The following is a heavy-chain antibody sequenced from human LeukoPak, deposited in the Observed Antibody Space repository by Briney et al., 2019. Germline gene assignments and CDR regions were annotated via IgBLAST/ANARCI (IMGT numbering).Heavy chain of an antibody. V-gene: IGHV3-33*06. CDR3: AKFASENWFDP. Sequence: GGSLRLSCAASGFTFSSYGMHWVRQAPGKGLEWVAVIWYDGSNKYYADSVKGRFTISRDNSKNTLYLQMNSLRAEDTAVYYCAKFASENWFDPWGQGTLVTVSS. CDR1: GFTFSSYG. CDR2: IWYDGSNK. J-gene: IGHJ5*02.